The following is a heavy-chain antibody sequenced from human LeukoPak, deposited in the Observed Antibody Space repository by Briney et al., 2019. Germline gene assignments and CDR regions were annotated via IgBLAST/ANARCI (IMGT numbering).Heavy chain of an antibody. D-gene: IGHD3-3*01. J-gene: IGHJ4*02. CDR1: GFTFSYYA. V-gene: IGHV3-33*08. CDR2: IWYDGSNK. Sequence: GGSLRLSCAASGFTFSYYAMHWVRQAPGKGLEWVAVIWYDGSNKYYADSVKGRFTISRDNSKNTLDLQMNSLRAEDTAVYYCARDRSYDFWSGYSTPDYWGQGTLVTVSS. CDR3: ARDRSYDFWSGYSTPDY.